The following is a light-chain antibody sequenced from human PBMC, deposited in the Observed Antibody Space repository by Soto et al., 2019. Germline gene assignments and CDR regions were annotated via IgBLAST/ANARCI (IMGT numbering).Light chain of an antibody. Sequence: QSVLTQPACGSGSAGQSITISCTGTTSFVGTYNFVSWYQQHLGKAPQVLIYEDTKRPSGVSNRFSGSTSGSTASLTISGLQTEDEADYYCCSYVGASTYVFGTGTKVTVL. CDR2: EDT. V-gene: IGLV2-23*01. CDR1: TSFVGTYNF. J-gene: IGLJ1*01. CDR3: CSYVGASTYV.